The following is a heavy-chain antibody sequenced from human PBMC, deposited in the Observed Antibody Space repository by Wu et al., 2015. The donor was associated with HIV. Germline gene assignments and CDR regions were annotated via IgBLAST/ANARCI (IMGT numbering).Heavy chain of an antibody. CDR1: GYTFSGYY. J-gene: IGHJ4*02. D-gene: IGHD3-9*01. V-gene: IGHV1-2*02. CDR2: TNPNSGGT. Sequence: GAEVKKPGASVRVSCKASGYTFSGYYMHWLRQAPGQGLEWMGWTNPNSGGTNYAQKFQDRVTLTRDTSIATAYMEMSGLRSDDTAVYYCARDYYDVLTTYSHYFFDLWGQGTLVTVSS. CDR3: ARDYYDVLTTYSHYFFDL.